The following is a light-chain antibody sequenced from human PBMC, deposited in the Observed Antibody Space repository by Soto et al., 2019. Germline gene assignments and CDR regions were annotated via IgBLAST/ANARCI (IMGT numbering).Light chain of an antibody. J-gene: IGKJ2*01. Sequence: EIVLTQSPGTLSWSPGERATLSCRASQSVSSSYLAWYQQKPGQAPRLLIYGAFSRATGIPDRFSGSGSGTDFTLTISRLEPEDFAVYYCQQYGSSPMYSFVQGTKLEIK. CDR3: QQYGSSPMYS. CDR1: QSVSSSY. CDR2: GAF. V-gene: IGKV3-20*01.